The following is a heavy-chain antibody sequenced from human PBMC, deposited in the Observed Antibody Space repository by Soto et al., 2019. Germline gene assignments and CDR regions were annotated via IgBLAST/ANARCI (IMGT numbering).Heavy chain of an antibody. CDR1: GFTFDDYG. Sequence: EVQLVESGGGVVRPGGSLRLSCAASGFTFDDYGMSWVRQAPGKGLEWVSGINWNGGSTGYADSVKGRFTISRDNAKNSLYLQMNSPRAEDTALYYCARDLLWFGESDPNWFDPWGQGTLVTVSS. CDR2: INWNGGST. V-gene: IGHV3-20*04. J-gene: IGHJ5*02. CDR3: ARDLLWFGESDPNWFDP. D-gene: IGHD3-10*01.